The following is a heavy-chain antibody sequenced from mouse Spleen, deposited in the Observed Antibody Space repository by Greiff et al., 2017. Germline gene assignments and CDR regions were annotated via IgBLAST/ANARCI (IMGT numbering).Heavy chain of an antibody. J-gene: IGHJ1*01. V-gene: IGHV14-3*02. CDR2: IVPGSGST. CDR3: ASIYYVRSQWYFDV. Sequence: EVQVVESGAELVKPGASVNFSCTASGFNITATYMHWVKQRPEQGLEWIGRIVPGSGSTKSDPKFKGKATITADTSSNTAYLQLSSLASEHTAVYCRASIYYVRSQWYFDVWGAGTTGNGPS. CDR1: GFNITATY. D-gene: IGHD1-1*01.